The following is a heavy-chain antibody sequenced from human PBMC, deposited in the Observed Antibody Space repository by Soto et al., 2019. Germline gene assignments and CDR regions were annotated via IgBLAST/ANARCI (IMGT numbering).Heavy chain of an antibody. Sequence: HPGGSLRLSCAASGFTFSSYAMSWVRQAPGKGLEWVSAISGSGGSTYYADSVKGRFTISRDNSKNTLYLQMNSLRAEDTAVYYCAKDDKGHSYSSSWYNWFDPWGQGTLVTVSS. J-gene: IGHJ5*02. V-gene: IGHV3-23*01. D-gene: IGHD6-13*01. CDR2: ISGSGGST. CDR3: AKDDKGHSYSSSWYNWFDP. CDR1: GFTFSSYA.